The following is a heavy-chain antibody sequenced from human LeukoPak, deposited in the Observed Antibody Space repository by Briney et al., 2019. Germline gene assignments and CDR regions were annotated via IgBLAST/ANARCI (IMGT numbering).Heavy chain of an antibody. Sequence: ASVKVSCKASGYTFTGYYMHWVRQAPGQGLEWMGWINLNSGGTNYAQKFQGRVTMTRDTSISTAYMELSRLRSDDTAVYYCARGSSGYERNDYFDYWGQGTLVTVSS. D-gene: IGHD5-12*01. J-gene: IGHJ4*02. CDR1: GYTFTGYY. CDR3: ARGSSGYERNDYFDY. CDR2: INLNSGGT. V-gene: IGHV1-2*02.